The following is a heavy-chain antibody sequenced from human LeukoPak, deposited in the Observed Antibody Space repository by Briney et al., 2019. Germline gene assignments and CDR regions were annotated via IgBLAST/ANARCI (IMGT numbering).Heavy chain of an antibody. Sequence: GGSLRLSCAASGFTFSTYSMNWVRQAPGKGLEWVSSISSSSYTYYADSAKGRFTISRDNAKNSLYLQMNSLRAEDTAVYYCARDSGSYFMVWGQGTLVTVSS. V-gene: IGHV3-21*04. J-gene: IGHJ4*02. CDR1: GFTFSTYS. CDR2: ISSSSYT. CDR3: ARDSGSYFMV. D-gene: IGHD1-26*01.